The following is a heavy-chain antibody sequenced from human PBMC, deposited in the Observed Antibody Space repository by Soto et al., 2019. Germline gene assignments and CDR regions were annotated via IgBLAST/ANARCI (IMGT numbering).Heavy chain of an antibody. J-gene: IGHJ6*02. V-gene: IGHV1-3*01. Sequence: GASVKVSCKTSGYSFITNAMHWVRQAPGQRLEWLGWIKPGTGTTKYSQKFQGRVNITRDTSASTAYLELSTLRSEDTAVYYCTTATGTYCSSTSCYFYYGMDVWGQGTTVTVSS. CDR2: IKPGTGTT. CDR1: GYSFITNA. CDR3: TTATGTYCSSTSCYFYYGMDV. D-gene: IGHD2-2*01.